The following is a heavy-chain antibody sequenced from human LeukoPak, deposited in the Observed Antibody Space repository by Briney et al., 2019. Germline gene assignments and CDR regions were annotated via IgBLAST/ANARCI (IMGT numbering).Heavy chain of an antibody. CDR1: GFTFSSYS. J-gene: IGHJ4*02. Sequence: GGSLRLSCAASGFTFSSYSMNWVRQAPGKGLEWVSSISSSSYIYYADSVKGRFTISRDNAKNSLYLQMNSLRAEDTAVYYCARDWDYGSGTRWGRGTLVTVSS. D-gene: IGHD3-10*01. V-gene: IGHV3-21*01. CDR2: ISSSSYI. CDR3: ARDWDYGSGTR.